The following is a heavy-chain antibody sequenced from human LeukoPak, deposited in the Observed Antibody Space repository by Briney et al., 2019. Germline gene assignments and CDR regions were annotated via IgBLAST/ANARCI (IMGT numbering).Heavy chain of an antibody. CDR3: ARELGYCSSTSCLGNWFDP. V-gene: IGHV4-59*01. J-gene: IGHJ5*02. D-gene: IGHD2-2*01. Sequence: SETLSLTCTVSGGSISSYYWSWIRQPPGKGLEWIGYIYYNGSTNYNPSLKSRVPISVDTSKNQFSLKLSSVTAADTAVYYCARELGYCSSTSCLGNWFDPWGQGTLVTVSS. CDR1: GGSISSYY. CDR2: IYYNGST.